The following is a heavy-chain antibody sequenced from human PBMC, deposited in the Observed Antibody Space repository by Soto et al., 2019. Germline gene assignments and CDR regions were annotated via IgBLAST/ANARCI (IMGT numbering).Heavy chain of an antibody. CDR2: ISAYNGNT. D-gene: IGHD2-15*01. J-gene: IGHJ4*02. CDR1: GYTFTSYG. CDR3: ARDTLGYCSGGSCYSPFDY. Sequence: ASVKVSCKASGYTFTSYGISWVRQAPGQGLEWMGWISAYNGNTNYAQKLQGRVTMTTDTSTSTAYMELRSLRSDDTAVYYCARDTLGYCSGGSCYSPFDYWGQGTLVTVSS. V-gene: IGHV1-18*01.